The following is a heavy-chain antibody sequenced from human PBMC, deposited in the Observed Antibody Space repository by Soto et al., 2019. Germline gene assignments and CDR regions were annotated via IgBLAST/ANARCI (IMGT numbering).Heavy chain of an antibody. CDR2: IYPGDSDI. V-gene: IGHV5-51*01. CDR3: ARHTYGDYDVMGV. CDR1: GYSFTNYW. Sequence: GESLKISCKGSGYSFTNYWIGWVRQMPGKGLEWMGIIYPGDSDIRYSPSFQGQVTISADWSISTAYLHWSSLKASDTAMYYCARHTYGDYDVMGVWGKGSAVTVYS. D-gene: IGHD4-17*01. J-gene: IGHJ6*04.